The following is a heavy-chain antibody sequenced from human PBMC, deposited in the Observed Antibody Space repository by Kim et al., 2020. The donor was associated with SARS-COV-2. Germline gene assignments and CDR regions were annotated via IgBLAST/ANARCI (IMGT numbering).Heavy chain of an antibody. CDR3: ARGYCSSTSCYDAFDI. Sequence: SLKSLVTISVNTYKNQFSLKLSSVTAADTAVYYCARGYCSSTSCYDAFDIWGQGTMVTVSS. V-gene: IGHV4-34*01. D-gene: IGHD2-2*01. J-gene: IGHJ3*02.